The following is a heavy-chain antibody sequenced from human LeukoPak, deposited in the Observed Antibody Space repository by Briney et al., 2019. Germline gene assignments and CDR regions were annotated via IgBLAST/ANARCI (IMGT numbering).Heavy chain of an antibody. CDR2: INPNSGGT. CDR1: GYTLTGYY. V-gene: IGHV1-2*06. Sequence: ASVKVSCKASGYTLTGYYMHWVRQAPGQGLEWMGRINPNSGGTNYAQKFQGRVTMTRDTSISTAYMELSRLRSDDTAVYYCASRGGTAMTWGDYWGQGTLVTVSS. J-gene: IGHJ4*02. CDR3: ASRGGTAMTWGDY. D-gene: IGHD2-15*01.